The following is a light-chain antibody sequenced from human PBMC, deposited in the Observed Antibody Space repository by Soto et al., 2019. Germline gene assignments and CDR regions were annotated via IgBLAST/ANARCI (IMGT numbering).Light chain of an antibody. V-gene: IGKV2-30*01. J-gene: IGKJ2*01. CDR2: RAS. CDR3: MQATFSPPVT. Sequence: DVVMTQSPLFLPVTLGEPASISCRSSQSLVYSDGNTYLDWFHQRPGQSPRRLIYRASNRDTGVPDRFSGSWSGTSFTLKISRVEAEDVGVYYCMQATFSPPVTFGQVTKLEI. CDR1: QSLVYSDGNTY.